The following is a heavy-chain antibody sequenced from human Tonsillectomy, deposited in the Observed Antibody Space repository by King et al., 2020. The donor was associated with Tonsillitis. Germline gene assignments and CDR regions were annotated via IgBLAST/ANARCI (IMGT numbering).Heavy chain of an antibody. V-gene: IGHV2-5*02. CDR1: GFSLSTSGVG. J-gene: IGHJ4*02. CDR2: IYLDDDK. CDR3: SHSDPEIRHGYNF. Sequence: TLKESGPTLVKPTQTLTLTCTFSGFSLSTSGVGVGWIRQPPGKAPEWLAVIYLDDDKRYSSSLQSRLTITKHTSKNQVALTLNNMDPVDTATYYCSHSDPEIRHGYNFWGQEILVTVSS. D-gene: IGHD5-24*01.